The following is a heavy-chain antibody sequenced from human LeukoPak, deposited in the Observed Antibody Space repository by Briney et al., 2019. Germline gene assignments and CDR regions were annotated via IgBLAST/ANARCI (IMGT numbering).Heavy chain of an antibody. CDR1: GYSISSGYY. V-gene: IGHV4-38-2*02. CDR2: IYHSGST. Sequence: SETLSLTCTVSGYSISSGYYWGWIRQPPGKGLEWLGSIYHSGSTYYNPSLRSRVTISVDTSKNQFSLKLSSVTAADTAVHYCARVNYYDSSGSEAYEDYWGQGTLVAVSS. J-gene: IGHJ4*02. D-gene: IGHD3-22*01. CDR3: ARVNYYDSSGSEAYEDY.